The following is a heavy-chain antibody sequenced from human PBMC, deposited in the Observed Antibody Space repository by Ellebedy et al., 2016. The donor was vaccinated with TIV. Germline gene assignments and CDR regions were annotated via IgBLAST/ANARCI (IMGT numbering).Heavy chain of an antibody. Sequence: GESLKISCAASGFTFSNAWMNSVRQAPGKGLEWVGRIKSKTDGGTTDYAAPVKGRFTISRDDSKNTLYLQMNSLKTEDTAVYYCTTQLYGGYFDYWGQGTLVTVSS. CDR2: IKSKTDGGTT. V-gene: IGHV3-15*07. CDR1: GFTFSNAW. D-gene: IGHD4/OR15-4a*01. J-gene: IGHJ4*02. CDR3: TTQLYGGYFDY.